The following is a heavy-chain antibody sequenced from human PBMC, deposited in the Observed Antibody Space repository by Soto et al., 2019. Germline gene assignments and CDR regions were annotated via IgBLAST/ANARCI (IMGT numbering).Heavy chain of an antibody. J-gene: IGHJ4*02. D-gene: IGHD3-22*01. CDR2: IWNDGSNE. V-gene: IGHV3-33*01. CDR3: ARVQPDSGGYSDS. CDR1: GFNFSSYG. Sequence: QVQLVESGGGVVQPGGSLRLSCEASGFNFSSYGIHWVRQAPGKGLEWVAIIWNDGSNEYYADSVKGRFTISRDNSKNPVYLQVSKLRAEDTAVYFCARVQPDSGGYSDSWGQGTLVTVSS.